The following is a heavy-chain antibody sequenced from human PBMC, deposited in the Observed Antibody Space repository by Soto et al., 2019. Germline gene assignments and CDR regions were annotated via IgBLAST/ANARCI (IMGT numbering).Heavy chain of an antibody. CDR3: AGGRGIVVVPAALPGGMDV. CDR2: MIPIFGTA. V-gene: IGHV1-69*06. J-gene: IGHJ6*02. CDR1: GGTFSSYA. Sequence: QVQLVQSGAEVKKPGSSVKVSCKASGGTFSSYAISWVRQAPGQGLEWMGGMIPIFGTANYAQKFEGRVTITADKSTNTAYMELSSLRSEDTAVYYCAGGRGIVVVPAALPGGMDVWGQGTTVTVSS. D-gene: IGHD2-2*01.